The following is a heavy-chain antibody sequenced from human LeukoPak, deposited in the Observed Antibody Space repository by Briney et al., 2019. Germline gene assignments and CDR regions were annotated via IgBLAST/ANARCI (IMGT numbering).Heavy chain of an antibody. V-gene: IGHV4-34*01. CDR3: ARVGSGRYNYGYSLVY. CDR2: INHSGST. CDR1: GGSFSGYY. D-gene: IGHD5-18*01. Sequence: SETLSLTCAVYGGSFSGYYWSWIRQPPGKGQEWIGEINHSGSTNYNPSLKSRVTISVDTSKNQFSLTLSSVTAADTAVYYCARVGSGRYNYGYSLVYWGQGTLVTVSS. J-gene: IGHJ4*02.